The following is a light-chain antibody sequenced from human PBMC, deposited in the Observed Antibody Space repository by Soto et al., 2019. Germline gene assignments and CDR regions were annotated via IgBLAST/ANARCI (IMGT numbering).Light chain of an antibody. J-gene: IGKJ1*01. Sequence: DIQMTQSPSSLSASIGDTVNINCRASQSVNSRLAWYQQRPGKTPRILIYKASSSEREVPSRFSGSGSGTEYTLTIGNLEPDDFATYYCQQYDGYPWTFGQGTEVEVK. CDR1: QSVNSR. CDR2: KAS. V-gene: IGKV1-5*03. CDR3: QQYDGYPWT.